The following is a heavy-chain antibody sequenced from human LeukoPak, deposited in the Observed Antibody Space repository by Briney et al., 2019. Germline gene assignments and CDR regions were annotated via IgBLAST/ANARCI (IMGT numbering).Heavy chain of an antibody. Sequence: GGSLRLSCAASGFTFSSYSMNWVRQAPGKGLEWVSSISSSSSYIYYADSVKGRFTISRDNAKNTLYLQMNSLRAEDTAVYYCARGSQYSYGQTGDYWGQGTLVTVSS. D-gene: IGHD5-18*01. J-gene: IGHJ4*02. CDR2: ISSSSSYI. V-gene: IGHV3-21*01. CDR1: GFTFSSYS. CDR3: ARGSQYSYGQTGDY.